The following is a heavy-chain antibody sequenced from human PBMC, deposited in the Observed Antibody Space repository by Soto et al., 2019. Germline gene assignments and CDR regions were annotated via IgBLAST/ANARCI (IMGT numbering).Heavy chain of an antibody. CDR1: GFTFSSYS. CDR2: ISSSSSTI. CDR3: AREGYYYYGMDA. J-gene: IGHJ6*02. V-gene: IGHV3-48*02. Sequence: PGGSLRLSCAASGFTFSSYSMNWVRQAPGKGLEWVSYISSSSSTIYYADSVKGRFTISRDNAKNSLYPQMNSLRDEDTAVYYCAREGYYYYGMDAWGQGTTVTVSS.